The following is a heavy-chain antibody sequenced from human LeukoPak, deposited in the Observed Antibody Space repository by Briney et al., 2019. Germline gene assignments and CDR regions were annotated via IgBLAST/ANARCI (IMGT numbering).Heavy chain of an antibody. CDR2: LYSGGST. V-gene: IGHV3-66*01. CDR1: AFTVSSNY. CDR3: ARVRRGSSWYYYGMDV. D-gene: IGHD6-13*01. J-gene: IGHJ6*02. Sequence: GGSLRLSCAASAFTVSSNYMSWVRQAPGKGLEWVSFLYSGGSTYYADSVKGRFTISRDNSKNTLYLQMNSLRAEDTAVYYCARVRRGSSWYYYGMDVWGQGTTVTVSS.